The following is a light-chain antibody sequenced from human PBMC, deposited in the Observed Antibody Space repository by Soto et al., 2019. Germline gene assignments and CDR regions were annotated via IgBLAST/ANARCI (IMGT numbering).Light chain of an antibody. CDR3: SSYTSSRGV. CDR2: EVS. Sequence: QSALTQPASVSGSPGQSITISCTGTSSDVGGYNYVSWYQQHPGKAPKLMIYEVSNRPSGVSNRFSGSKSGNTASPANSGLQSEDEYDYYCSSYTSSRGVFGGGTKLTV. CDR1: SSDVGGYNY. J-gene: IGLJ3*02. V-gene: IGLV2-14*01.